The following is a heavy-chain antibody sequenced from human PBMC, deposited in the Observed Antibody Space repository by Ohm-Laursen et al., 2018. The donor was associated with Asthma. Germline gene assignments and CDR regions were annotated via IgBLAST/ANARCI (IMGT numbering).Heavy chain of an antibody. CDR3: ATRPRIAARPDYYYGMDV. V-gene: IGHV1-18*04. CDR1: GYTFTDYG. CDR2: ISAYNGNT. J-gene: IGHJ6*02. D-gene: IGHD6-6*01. Sequence: ASVKVSCKASGYTFTDYGISWVRQTPGQGLEWMAWISAYNGNTNYAPKFQDRVTMTTDTSTSTAYMELSRLRSDDTAVYYCATRPRIAARPDYYYGMDVWGQGTTVTVSS.